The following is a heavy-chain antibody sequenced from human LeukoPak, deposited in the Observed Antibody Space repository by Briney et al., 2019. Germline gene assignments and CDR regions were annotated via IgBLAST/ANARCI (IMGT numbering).Heavy chain of an antibody. V-gene: IGHV3-30*18. Sequence: GRSLRLSCAASGFTFSSYGMHWVRQAPGKGLEWVAVISYDGSNKYYADSVKGRFTISRDNSKNTLYLQMNSLRAEDTAVYYCAKDARDDFWSGYYKGGWFDPWGQGTLVTVSS. J-gene: IGHJ5*02. CDR3: AKDARDDFWSGYYKGGWFDP. CDR1: GFTFSSYG. CDR2: ISYDGSNK. D-gene: IGHD3-3*01.